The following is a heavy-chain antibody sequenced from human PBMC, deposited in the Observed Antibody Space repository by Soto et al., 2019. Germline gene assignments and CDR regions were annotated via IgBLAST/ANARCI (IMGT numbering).Heavy chain of an antibody. CDR2: FDPEDGET. D-gene: IGHD3-3*01. CDR1: GYTLTELS. Sequence: ASVKVSCKVSGYTLTELSMHWVRQAPGKGLEWMGGFDPEDGETIYAQKFQGRVTMTEDTSTDTAYMELSSLRSEDTAVYYCAASRGGRGYDFWSGHYDYWGQGTLVTVSS. V-gene: IGHV1-24*01. CDR3: AASRGGRGYDFWSGHYDY. J-gene: IGHJ4*02.